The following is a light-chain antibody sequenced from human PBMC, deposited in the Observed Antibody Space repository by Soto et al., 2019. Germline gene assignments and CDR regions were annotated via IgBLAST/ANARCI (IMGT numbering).Light chain of an antibody. Sequence: QSVLTQPASVSGSPGQSITISCTGISSDVGGYNYVSWYQQHPDKAPKLMIYDVSNRRSGVSNRFSGSKSGNTASLTISGLQAEDEADYYCYSYTSSSTVLFGVGTKLTVL. CDR3: YSYTSSSTVL. J-gene: IGLJ2*01. CDR1: SSDVGGYNY. V-gene: IGLV2-14*01. CDR2: DVS.